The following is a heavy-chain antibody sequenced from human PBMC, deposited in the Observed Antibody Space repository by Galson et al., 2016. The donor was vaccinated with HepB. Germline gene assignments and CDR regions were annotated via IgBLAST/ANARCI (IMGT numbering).Heavy chain of an antibody. Sequence: SVTVSCKASGYTFTTYYLHWVRQAPRQGLEWMGVINPSGGSSTYAQRFQGRVTMTRDTSTSTVHMELNSLRSGDTAVYYCAGRSAEVGTPLGLDYWGQGTLVTVSS. J-gene: IGHJ4*02. CDR1: GYTFTTYY. CDR3: AGRSAEVGTPLGLDY. V-gene: IGHV1-46*01. D-gene: IGHD4-23*01. CDR2: INPSGGSS.